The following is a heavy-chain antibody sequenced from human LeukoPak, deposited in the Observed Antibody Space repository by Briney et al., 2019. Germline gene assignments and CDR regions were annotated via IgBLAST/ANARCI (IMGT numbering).Heavy chain of an antibody. V-gene: IGHV3-23*01. D-gene: IGHD6-19*01. J-gene: IGHJ4*02. Sequence: PGGSLRLSCAASGFTFSSYALSWVRQAPGKGLEWVSAISGSGGSTYYADSVKGRFTISRDNSKNTLYLQMNSLRAEDTAVYYCAKGQTAAVAPSTWGQGTLVTVSS. CDR2: ISGSGGST. CDR1: GFTFSSYA. CDR3: AKGQTAAVAPST.